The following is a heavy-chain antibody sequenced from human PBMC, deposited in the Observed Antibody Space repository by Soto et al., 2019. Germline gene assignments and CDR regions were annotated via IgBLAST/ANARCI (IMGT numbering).Heavy chain of an antibody. V-gene: IGHV4-61*01. CDR1: GGSVSSGSYY. CDR3: AREQDCSGGSCYLDY. Sequence: SETLSLTCTVSGGSVSSGSYYWSWIRQPPGKGLEWIGYIYYSGSTNYNPSLKSRVTISVDTSKNQFSLKLSSVTAADTAVYYCAREQDCSGGSCYLDYWGQGTLVT. D-gene: IGHD2-15*01. J-gene: IGHJ4*02. CDR2: IYYSGST.